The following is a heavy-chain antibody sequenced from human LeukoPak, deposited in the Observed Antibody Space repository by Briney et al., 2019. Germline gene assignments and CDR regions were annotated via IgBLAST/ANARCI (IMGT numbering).Heavy chain of an antibody. Sequence: GGSLRLSCAASAFTFSTYGMHWVRQAPGKGLEWVAVTWYDGSNEYYADSVKGRFTISRDNSKNTLYLQMNSLRAEDAAVYYCARGLAPVLAFDIWGQGTMVTVSS. CDR2: TWYDGSNE. CDR1: AFTFSTYG. V-gene: IGHV3-33*01. CDR3: ARGLAPVLAFDI. J-gene: IGHJ3*02. D-gene: IGHD2-8*01.